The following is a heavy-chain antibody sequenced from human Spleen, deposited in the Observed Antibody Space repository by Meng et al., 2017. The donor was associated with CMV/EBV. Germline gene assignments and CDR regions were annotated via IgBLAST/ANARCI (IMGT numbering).Heavy chain of an antibody. CDR2: IYIGGTT. CDR3: ARMTRSAWYFDL. V-gene: IGHV3-53*01. J-gene: IGHJ2*01. D-gene: IGHD4-11*01. Sequence: GESLKISCAASGFTVSSNFMNWVRQAPGKGLEWVSVIYIGGTTYYADSVKGRFTISRDNSKNTLSLEMNILRAEDTAVYYCARMTRSAWYFDLWGRGTLVTVSS. CDR1: GFTVSSNF.